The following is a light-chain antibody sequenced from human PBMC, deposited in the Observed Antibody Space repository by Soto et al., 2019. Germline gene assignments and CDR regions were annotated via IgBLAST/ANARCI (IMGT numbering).Light chain of an antibody. V-gene: IGLV2-14*01. CDR1: SSDIGGHNF. CDR3: SSYTTSSYVV. CDR2: KVS. Sequence: QSALTQPAAVSGSPGQSITISCTGTSSDIGGHNFVSWYQHHPGKAPKLLIYKVSYRASGVSNRFTGSKSANTASLTISGLQAEDEADYSCSSYTTSSYVVFGGGTKVTVL. J-gene: IGLJ2*01.